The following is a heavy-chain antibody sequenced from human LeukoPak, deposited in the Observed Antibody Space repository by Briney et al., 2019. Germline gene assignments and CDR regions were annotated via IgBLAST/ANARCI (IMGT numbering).Heavy chain of an antibody. CDR3: ARDLTMVQGGIGY. CDR2: IWYDGSNK. V-gene: IGHV3-33*01. D-gene: IGHD3-10*01. CDR1: GFTFSSYG. J-gene: IGHJ4*02. Sequence: GGSLRLSCAASGFTFSSYGMHWVRQAPGKGLEWVAVIWYDGSNKYYADSVKGRFTISRDNSKNTLYLQMNSLRAEDTAVYYCARDLTMVQGGIGYWGQGTLVTVSS.